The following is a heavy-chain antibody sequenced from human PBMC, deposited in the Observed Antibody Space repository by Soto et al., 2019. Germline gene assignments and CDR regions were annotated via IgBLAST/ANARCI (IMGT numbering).Heavy chain of an antibody. CDR2: INPDGGGT. J-gene: IGHJ6*04. CDR3: AVGGNYLSLDV. Sequence: QVQLVQSGAEVKKPGASVKVSCKASGYAFTSYYMHWVRLAPGQGLEWMGIINPDGGGTSYAQKFQGRVIMTRDTSTSTVFMDMSILRSEDTAVYYCAVGGNYLSLDVWGKGTTVTVSS. V-gene: IGHV1-46*01. D-gene: IGHD4-4*01. CDR1: GYAFTSYY.